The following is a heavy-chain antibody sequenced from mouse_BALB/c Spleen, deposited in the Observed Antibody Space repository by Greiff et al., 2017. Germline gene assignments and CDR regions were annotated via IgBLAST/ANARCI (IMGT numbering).Heavy chain of an antibody. Sequence: EVQLVESGGGLVQPGGSLKLSCAASGFTFSSYGMSWVRQTPDKRLELVATINSNGGSTYYPDSVKGRFTISRDNAKNTLYLQMSSLKSEDTAMYYCARYYRYDGFAYWGQGTLVTVSA. CDR1: GFTFSSYG. J-gene: IGHJ3*01. D-gene: IGHD2-14*01. CDR3: ARYYRYDGFAY. CDR2: INSNGGST. V-gene: IGHV5-6-3*01.